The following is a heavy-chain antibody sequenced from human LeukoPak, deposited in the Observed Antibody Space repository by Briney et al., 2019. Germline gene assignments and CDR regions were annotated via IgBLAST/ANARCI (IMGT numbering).Heavy chain of an antibody. CDR3: ARGLDIVVVPAATRGPRWYMDV. CDR1: GFTFSSYS. D-gene: IGHD2-2*03. Sequence: PGGSLRLSCAASGFTFSSYSMNWVRHAPGKGLEWVSSISSSSSYIYYADSVKGRFTISRDNAKNSLYLQMNSLRAEDTAVYYCARGLDIVVVPAATRGPRWYMDVWGKGTTVTVSS. J-gene: IGHJ6*03. CDR2: ISSSSSYI. V-gene: IGHV3-21*01.